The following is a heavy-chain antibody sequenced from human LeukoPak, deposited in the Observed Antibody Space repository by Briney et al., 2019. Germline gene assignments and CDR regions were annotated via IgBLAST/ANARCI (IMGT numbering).Heavy chain of an antibody. J-gene: IGHJ6*02. CDR2: IYSGGST. CDR1: GFTVSSNY. V-gene: IGHV3-53*04. Sequence: GGSLRLSCAASGFTVSSNYMSWVRQAPGKGLEWVSVIYSGGSTYYADSVKGRFTISRHNSKNTLYLQMNSLRAEDTAVYYCAREASYYYGMDVWGQGNPGHRLL. CDR3: AREASYYYGMDV.